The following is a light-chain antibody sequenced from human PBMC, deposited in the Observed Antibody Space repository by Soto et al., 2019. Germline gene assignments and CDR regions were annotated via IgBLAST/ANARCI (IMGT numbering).Light chain of an antibody. CDR2: DAS. J-gene: IGKJ5*01. CDR3: QQRSNWPPIP. CDR1: QSVSSY. V-gene: IGKV3-11*01. Sequence: ESGLTQYQATLSLSPGERATLSCRASQSVSSYLAWYQQKPGQAPRLLIYDASNRATGIPARFSGSGSGTDFTLTISSLEPEDFAVYYCQQRSNWPPIPFGQGRLLAVK.